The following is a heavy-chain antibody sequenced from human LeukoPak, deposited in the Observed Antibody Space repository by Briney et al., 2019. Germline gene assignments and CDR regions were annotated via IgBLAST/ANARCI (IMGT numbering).Heavy chain of an antibody. V-gene: IGHV1-18*01. CDR3: ARGSHEYWNDY. D-gene: IGHD1-1*01. J-gene: IGHJ4*02. Sequence: ASVKVSCRASGYNFSAYGMTWVGQAPGPGLEWMGWVTSDNRDTKYAPKFQGRVTMTTDMSSTTAYMELRSLRSDDTAVYYCARGSHEYWNDYWGQGTLVTVSS. CDR1: GYNFSAYG. CDR2: VTSDNRDT.